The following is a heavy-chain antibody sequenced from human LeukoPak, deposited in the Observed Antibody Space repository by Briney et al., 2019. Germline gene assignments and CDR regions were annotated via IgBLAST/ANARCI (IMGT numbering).Heavy chain of an antibody. V-gene: IGHV4-30-2*01. CDR1: GDSMSSGGYS. CDR3: ARYFSGGQFKWFDP. J-gene: IGHJ5*02. Sequence: QASETLSLTCAVSGDSMSSGGYSWSWIRQPPGKGLEWIGYIYHGGSAYYDPSLKSRVNISVDKSKNQFSLELSSVTAADTAVYYCARYFSGGQFKWFDPWGQGTLVTVSS. CDR2: IYHGGSA. D-gene: IGHD1-26*01.